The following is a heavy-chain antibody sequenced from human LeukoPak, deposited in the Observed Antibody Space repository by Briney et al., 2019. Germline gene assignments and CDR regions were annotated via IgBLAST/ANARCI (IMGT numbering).Heavy chain of an antibody. CDR3: ATDVRSSPLGF. V-gene: IGHV3-66*01. CDR2: IYSGGST. CDR1: GFTVTNDY. Sequence: GGSLRLSCAVSGFTVTNDYMNWVRQAPGKGLEWVSIIYSGGSTYYADSVKGRFTISRDISNNTLFLQMSNLRADDSGLYYCATDVRSSPLGFWGHGTLVTVSS. D-gene: IGHD6-13*01. J-gene: IGHJ4*01.